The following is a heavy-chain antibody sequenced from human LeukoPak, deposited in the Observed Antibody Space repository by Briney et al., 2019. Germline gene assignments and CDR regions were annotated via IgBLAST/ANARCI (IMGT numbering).Heavy chain of an antibody. J-gene: IGHJ6*02. Sequence: SVKVSCKASGYTFTSYAISWVRQAPGQGLEWMGGIIPIFGTANYAQKFQGRVTITADESTSTAYMELSSLRSEDTAVYYCARDPRTVVTPGYYYGMDVWGQGTTVTVSS. CDR1: GYTFTSYA. CDR2: IIPIFGTA. V-gene: IGHV1-69*13. CDR3: ARDPRTVVTPGYYYGMDV. D-gene: IGHD4-23*01.